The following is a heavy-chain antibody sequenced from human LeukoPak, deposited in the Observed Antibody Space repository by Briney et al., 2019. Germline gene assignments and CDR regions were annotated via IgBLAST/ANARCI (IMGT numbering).Heavy chain of an antibody. D-gene: IGHD1-26*01. CDR3: ARTIKSGNYYWFDP. J-gene: IGHJ5*02. CDR1: GGSISNYY. Sequence: SETLSLTCTVSGGSISNYYWSWIRQPPGEGPEWIGFISYTGSTNYNPSLKSRVTVSVDTSKNQFSLKVTSVTAADTAVYYCARTIKSGNYYWFDPWGQGTLVTVSS. V-gene: IGHV4-59*01. CDR2: ISYTGST.